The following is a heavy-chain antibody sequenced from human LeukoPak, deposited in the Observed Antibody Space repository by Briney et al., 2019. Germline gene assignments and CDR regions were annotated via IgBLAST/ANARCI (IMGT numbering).Heavy chain of an antibody. CDR3: ARDVVVTAHYGMDV. Sequence: GGSLRLSCAASGFTFSTYAMSWVRQAPGKGLEWVSTISGSGDTTYYADSVKGRFTVSRDNSKNTLYLQMNSLRAEDTAVYYCARDVVVTAHYGMDVWGQGTTVTVSS. J-gene: IGHJ6*02. CDR2: ISGSGDTT. V-gene: IGHV3-23*01. CDR1: GFTFSTYA. D-gene: IGHD2-21*02.